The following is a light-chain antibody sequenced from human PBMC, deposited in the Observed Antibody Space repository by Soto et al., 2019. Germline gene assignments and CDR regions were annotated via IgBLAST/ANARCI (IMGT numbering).Light chain of an antibody. J-gene: IGKJ5*01. CDR3: QQRSDWPPIT. Sequence: EVVVTQSPVTLSVSPGERVTLSCRASQFVGSDLAWYQQKPGQPPRLLIYATSSRATGVPARFSGSGSGTEFTLTISSLQSEDFAVYYCQQRSDWPPITFGQGTRLEIK. CDR2: ATS. V-gene: IGKV3-15*01. CDR1: QFVGSD.